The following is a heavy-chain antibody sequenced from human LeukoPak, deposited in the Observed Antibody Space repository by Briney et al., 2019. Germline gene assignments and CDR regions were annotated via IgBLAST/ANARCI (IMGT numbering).Heavy chain of an antibody. D-gene: IGHD3-10*01. J-gene: IGHJ4*02. CDR1: GFTFSSYS. Sequence: PGGSLRLSCAASGFTFSSYSMNWARQAPGKGLEWVSSISSSSSYIYYADSVKGRFTISRDNAKNSLYLQMNSLRAEDTAVYYCARDRGGITSDYWGQGTLVTVSS. V-gene: IGHV3-21*01. CDR2: ISSSSSYI. CDR3: ARDRGGITSDY.